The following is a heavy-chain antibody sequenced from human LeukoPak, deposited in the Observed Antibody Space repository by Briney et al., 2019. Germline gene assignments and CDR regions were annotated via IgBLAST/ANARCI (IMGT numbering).Heavy chain of an antibody. V-gene: IGHV1-2*02. CDR2: INPNSGGT. J-gene: IGHJ4*02. D-gene: IGHD3-3*01. Sequence: ASVTVSCKASGYTFTGYYMHWVRQAPGQGLEWMGWINPNSGGTNYAQKFQGRVTMTRDTSISTAYMELSRLRSDDTAVYYCARVEGFWSGYYAYWGQGTLVTVSS. CDR1: GYTFTGYY. CDR3: ARVEGFWSGYYAY.